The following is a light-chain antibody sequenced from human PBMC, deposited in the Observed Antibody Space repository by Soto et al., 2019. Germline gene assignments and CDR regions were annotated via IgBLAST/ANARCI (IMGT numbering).Light chain of an antibody. CDR3: QQYNTWPLT. CDR2: VAS. CDR1: QSVSSN. J-gene: IGKJ4*01. Sequence: EIVMTPSPATPSVSAGESATLSCSASQSVSSNLAWYQQKPGQTPKLLIYVASSRATGIPARFSGSGSGTEFTLTISSLQSEDFAAYYCQQYNTWPLTFGGGTKVEFK. V-gene: IGKV3-15*01.